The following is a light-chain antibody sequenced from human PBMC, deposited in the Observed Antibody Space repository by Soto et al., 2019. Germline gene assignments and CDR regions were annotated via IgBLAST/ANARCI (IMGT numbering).Light chain of an antibody. Sequence: QAVLTQPPSASASLGASVTLTCTLSSGYSSYKVDWYQQRPGKGPRFVMRVGTGGIVGFKGDGIPDRFSVLGSGLNRYLTIENIQEEDESDYHCGADHGSGSTFEYVFGTGTKVTVL. J-gene: IGLJ1*01. CDR2: VGTGGIVG. CDR1: SGYSSYK. CDR3: GADHGSGSTFEYV. V-gene: IGLV9-49*01.